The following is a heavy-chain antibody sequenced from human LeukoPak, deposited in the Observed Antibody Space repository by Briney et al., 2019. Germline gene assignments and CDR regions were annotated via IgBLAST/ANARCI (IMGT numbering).Heavy chain of an antibody. CDR1: GFTFSSSA. J-gene: IGHJ4*02. V-gene: IGHV3-23*01. CDR2: ISGGGGST. CDR3: AKNPHSGSRYYFDY. D-gene: IGHD3-10*01. Sequence: GGSLRLSCAASGFTFSSSAMSWVRQAPGRGLEWVSAISGGGGSTYYADSVKGRFTISRDNSKNTLYLQMNSLRAEDTAVYYCAKNPHSGSRYYFDYWGQGTLVTVYS.